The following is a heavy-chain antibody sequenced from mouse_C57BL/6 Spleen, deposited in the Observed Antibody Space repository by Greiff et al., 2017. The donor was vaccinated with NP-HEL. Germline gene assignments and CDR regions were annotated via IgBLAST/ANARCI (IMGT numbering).Heavy chain of an antibody. V-gene: IGHV1-19*01. CDR1: GYTFTDYY. D-gene: IGHD2-4*01. Sequence: VQLQQSGPVLVKPGASAKMSCKASGYTFTDYYMNWVKQSHGKSLEWIGVINPYNGGTSYNQKFKGKATLTVDKSSSTAYMELNSLTSEDSAVYYCASYDYDEGFAYWGQGTLVTVSA. CDR2: INPYNGGT. CDR3: ASYDYDEGFAY. J-gene: IGHJ3*01.